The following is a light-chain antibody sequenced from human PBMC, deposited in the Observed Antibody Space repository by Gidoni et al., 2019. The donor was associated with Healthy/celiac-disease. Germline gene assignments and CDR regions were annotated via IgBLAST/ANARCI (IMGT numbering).Light chain of an antibody. CDR2: AAS. V-gene: IGKV1-NL1*01. CDR3: QQYYSTPLT. J-gene: IGKJ2*01. CDR1: QGISNS. Sequence: DILMTPPPSSLAASLGDRVTITCRASQGISNSLAWYQQKPGKAPKLLLYAASRLESGVPSRFSGSGSGTDYTLTISSLQPEDFATYYCQQYYSTPLTFGQGTKLEIK.